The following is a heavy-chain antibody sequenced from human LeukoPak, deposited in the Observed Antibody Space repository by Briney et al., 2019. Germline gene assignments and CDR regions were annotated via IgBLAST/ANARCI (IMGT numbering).Heavy chain of an antibody. CDR2: IIPIFGTA. CDR3: AGVTAATTAFDI. J-gene: IGHJ3*02. CDR1: GGTFSSYA. V-gene: IGHV1-69*05. D-gene: IGHD4-11*01. Sequence: SVKVSCKASGGTFSSYAISWVRQAPGQGLGWMGGIIPIFGTANSAQKFQGRVTITTDESTSTAYMELSSMISEDTTVYYCAGVTAATTAFDIWGQGTMGTVSS.